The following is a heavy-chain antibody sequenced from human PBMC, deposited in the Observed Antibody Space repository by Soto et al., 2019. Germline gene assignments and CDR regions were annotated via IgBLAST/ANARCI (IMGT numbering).Heavy chain of an antibody. Sequence: EVQLVESGGGLVQPGGSLRLSCAASGFTFSNYWMHWVRQAPGKGLVWVSRINSDGSSTSYADSVKGRFTISRDNAKNTLYLQMNSLRAEDTAVYYCAVVGAKGKAYWRQGTLVPVSS. CDR3: AVVGAKGKAY. CDR2: INSDGSST. J-gene: IGHJ4*02. V-gene: IGHV3-74*01. D-gene: IGHD1-26*01. CDR1: GFTFSNYW.